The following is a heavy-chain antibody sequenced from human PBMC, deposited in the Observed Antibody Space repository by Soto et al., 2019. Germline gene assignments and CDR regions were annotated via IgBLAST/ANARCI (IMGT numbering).Heavy chain of an antibody. D-gene: IGHD1-26*01. V-gene: IGHV4-38-2*01. Sequence: SETLSLTCAVSGYSISSGYYWGWIRQPPGKGLEWIGSIYHSGSTNYNPSLKSRVTISVDKSKNQFSLKLSSVTAADTAVYYCARGRVSGGSYLRTARRGYYFDYWGQGTLVTVSS. J-gene: IGHJ4*02. CDR1: GYSISSGYY. CDR3: ARGRVSGGSYLRTARRGYYFDY. CDR2: IYHSGST.